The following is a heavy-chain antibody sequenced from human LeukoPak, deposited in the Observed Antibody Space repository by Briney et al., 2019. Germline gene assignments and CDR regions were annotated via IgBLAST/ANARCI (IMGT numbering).Heavy chain of an antibody. J-gene: IGHJ4*02. V-gene: IGHV1-2*06. D-gene: IGHD7-27*01. CDR2: INPNSGVT. CDR3: ARDLSSTSNWELDY. Sequence: ASXKVSCKASGYTVIDYFIHWVRQAPAQGLEWMGRINPNSGVTEYAQNFQGRVTMTRDTSISVSYMELNRLTSDDTAVYYCARDLSSTSNWELDYWGQGTLVTVSS. CDR1: GYTVIDYF.